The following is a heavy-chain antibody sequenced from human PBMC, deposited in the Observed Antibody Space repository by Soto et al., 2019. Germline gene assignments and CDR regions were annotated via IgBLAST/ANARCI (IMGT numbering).Heavy chain of an antibody. CDR1: GFTFSSYA. V-gene: IGHV3-23*01. CDR2: ISGSGGST. J-gene: IGHJ3*02. CDR3: AKRRCIAARSDAFDI. D-gene: IGHD6-6*01. Sequence: GGSLRLSCAASGFTFSSYAMSWVRQAPGKGLEWVSAISGSGGSTYYGDSVKGRCTISRDNSKNTLYLQMNSLRAEDTAVYYCAKRRCIAARSDAFDIWGQGTMVTVSS.